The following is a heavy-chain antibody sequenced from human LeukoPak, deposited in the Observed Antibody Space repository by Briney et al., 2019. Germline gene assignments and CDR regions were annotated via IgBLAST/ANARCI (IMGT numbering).Heavy chain of an antibody. CDR2: IIPIFGTA. D-gene: IGHD6-6*01. J-gene: IGHJ4*02. V-gene: IGHV1-69*13. CDR3: ARERRIAARDPGV. Sequence: SVKVSCKASGATFTSYAISWVGQAPGQGLEWMGGIIPIFGTANYAQKFQGRVTITADESTSTAYMELSSLRSEDTAVYYCARERRIAARDPGVWGQGTLVTVSS. CDR1: GATFTSYA.